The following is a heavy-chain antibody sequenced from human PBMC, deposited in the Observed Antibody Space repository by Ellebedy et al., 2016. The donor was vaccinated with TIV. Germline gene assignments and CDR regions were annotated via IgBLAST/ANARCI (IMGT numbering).Heavy chain of an antibody. J-gene: IGHJ4*02. Sequence: SETLSLTCTVSGGSISSYYWSWIRQPPGKGLEWIGYIYYSGSTYYNPSLKSRVTISVDTSKNQFSLKLSSVTAADTAVYYCAREINMVRGVIDYWGQGTLVTVSS. CDR3: AREINMVRGVIDY. D-gene: IGHD3-10*01. CDR1: GGSISSYY. CDR2: IYYSGST. V-gene: IGHV4-59*12.